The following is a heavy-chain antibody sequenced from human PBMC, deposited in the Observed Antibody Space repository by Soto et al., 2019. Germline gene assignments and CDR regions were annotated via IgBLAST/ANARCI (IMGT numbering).Heavy chain of an antibody. V-gene: IGHV1-69*01. CDR3: ARNPLGVVGITVGWFDP. D-gene: IGHD3-22*01. CDR2: IIPIFGTA. J-gene: IGHJ5*02. CDR1: GGTFSSYA. Sequence: QVQLVQSGAEVKKPGSSVKVSCKASGGTFSSYAISWVRQAPGQGLEWMGGIIPIFGTADYAQKFQGRVTITADESTSTAYMELSSLRAEDTAVYYCARNPLGVVGITVGWFDPWGQGTLVTVSS.